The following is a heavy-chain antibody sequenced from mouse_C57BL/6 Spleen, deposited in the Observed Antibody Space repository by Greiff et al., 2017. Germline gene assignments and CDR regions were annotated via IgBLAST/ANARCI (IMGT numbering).Heavy chain of an antibody. CDR2: IDPSDSYT. CDR3: ARSPASGTGDY. Sequence: QVQLQQPGAELVKPGASVKLSCKASGYTFTSYWMQWVKQRPGQGLEWIGEIDPSDSYTNYNQKFKGKATLTVDTSSSTAYMQLSSLTSEDSAAYYCARSPASGTGDYWGQGTTLTVSS. CDR1: GYTFTSYW. V-gene: IGHV1-50*01. D-gene: IGHD4-1*01. J-gene: IGHJ2*01.